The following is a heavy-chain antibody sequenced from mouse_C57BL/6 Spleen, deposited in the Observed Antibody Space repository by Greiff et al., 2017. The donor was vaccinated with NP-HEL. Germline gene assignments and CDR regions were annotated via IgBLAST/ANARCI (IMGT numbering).Heavy chain of an antibody. CDR2: IYPGSGNT. V-gene: IGHV1-76*01. CDR1: GYTFTDYY. Sequence: QVQLQQSGAELVRPGASVKLSCKASGYTFTDYYINWVKQRPGQGLEWIARIYPGSGNTYYNEKFKGKATLTAEKSSSTAYMQLSSLTSEDSAVYFCARSEFITTVVAHWYFDVWGTGTTVTVSS. CDR3: ARSEFITTVVAHWYFDV. D-gene: IGHD1-1*01. J-gene: IGHJ1*03.